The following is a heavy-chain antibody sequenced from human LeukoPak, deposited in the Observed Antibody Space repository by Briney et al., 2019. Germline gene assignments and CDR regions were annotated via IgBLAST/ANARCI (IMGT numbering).Heavy chain of an antibody. D-gene: IGHD2-21*02. CDR2: ISSSSSTI. V-gene: IGHV3-48*04. J-gene: IGHJ4*02. CDR1: SFAFSTYA. Sequence: GGSLRLSCAASSFAFSTYAMTWVRQAPGKGLEWVSYISSSSSTIYYADSVKGRFTISRDNAKNSLYLQMNSLRAEDTALYYCAKDIRRAVVTAIPDYWGQGTLVTVSS. CDR3: AKDIRRAVVTAIPDY.